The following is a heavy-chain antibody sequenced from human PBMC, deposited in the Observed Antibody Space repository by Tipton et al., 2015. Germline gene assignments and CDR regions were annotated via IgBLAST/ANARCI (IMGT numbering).Heavy chain of an antibody. Sequence: TLSLTCDVSGYSISSGYYWGWIRQPPGKGLEWIGSFFHSGNTFHNPSLRSRVIISVDTSKNQISLTVTSVTAADTAVYYCARARGRHGGLFDSWGQGILVTVSS. D-gene: IGHD4-23*01. CDR1: GYSISSGYY. CDR2: FFHSGNT. J-gene: IGHJ4*02. CDR3: ARARGRHGGLFDS. V-gene: IGHV4-38-2*01.